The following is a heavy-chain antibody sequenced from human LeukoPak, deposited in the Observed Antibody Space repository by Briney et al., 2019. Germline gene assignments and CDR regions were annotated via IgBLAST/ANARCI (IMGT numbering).Heavy chain of an antibody. D-gene: IGHD4-23*01. CDR3: ARGPIRDYGGNSGDY. V-gene: IGHV3-64*01. CDR2: ISRNGGST. CDR1: RFTFSRYA. Sequence: GSLRLSCAASRFTFSRYAMHSVRQGPGEGLGYGSAISRNGGSTYYANSVKGRFTISRDNSKNTLYLQMGSLRAEDMAVYYCARGPIRDYGGNSGDYWGQGTLVTVSS. J-gene: IGHJ4*02.